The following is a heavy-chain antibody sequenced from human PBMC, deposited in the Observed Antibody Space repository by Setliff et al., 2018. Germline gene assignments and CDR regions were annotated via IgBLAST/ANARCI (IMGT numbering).Heavy chain of an antibody. Sequence: NPSETLSLTCTVSGGSISNYYWSWIRQPAGKGLEWIGRIYTSGSTNYNPSLKSRVTISMDTSKNQFSLKVSSVTAADTAVYYCARDLGHGGDSDYWGQGILVTVSS. CDR2: IYTSGST. V-gene: IGHV4-4*07. J-gene: IGHJ4*02. CDR3: ARDLGHGGDSDY. CDR1: GGSISNYY. D-gene: IGHD2-21*02.